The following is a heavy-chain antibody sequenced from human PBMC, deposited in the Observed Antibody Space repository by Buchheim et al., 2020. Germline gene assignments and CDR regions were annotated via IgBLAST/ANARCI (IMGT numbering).Heavy chain of an antibody. D-gene: IGHD3-22*01. CDR2: IKQDGSEK. V-gene: IGHV3-7*01. CDR3: ARDLNYYDSSGRTPYFDY. CDR1: GFTFSSYW. Sequence: EVQLVESGGGLVQPGGSLRLSCAASGFTFSSYWMSWVRQAPGQGLEWVANIKQDGSEKYYVDSVKGRFTISRDNAKNSLYLQMNSLRAEDTAVYYCARDLNYYDSSGRTPYFDYWGQGTL. J-gene: IGHJ4*02.